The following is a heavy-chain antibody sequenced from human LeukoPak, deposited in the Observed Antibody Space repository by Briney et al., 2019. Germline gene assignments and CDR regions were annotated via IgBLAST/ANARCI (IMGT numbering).Heavy chain of an antibody. CDR2: ISFDVSNQ. Sequence: GGSLRPSCAVSGFTFCVYGMDGVCQAPGKGLGWVAVISFDVSNQYYADYVKGRFTTSRDNSKNTLYLQMNSMSAKDTAVYYCAKDGVSGPLSRDILTGYYGLGDYWGQGTLVTVSS. CDR3: AKDGVSGPLSRDILTGYYGLGDY. D-gene: IGHD3-9*01. J-gene: IGHJ4*02. CDR1: GFTFCVYG. V-gene: IGHV3-30*18.